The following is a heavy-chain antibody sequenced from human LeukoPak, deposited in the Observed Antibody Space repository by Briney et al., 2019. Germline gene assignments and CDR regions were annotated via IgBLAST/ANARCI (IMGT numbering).Heavy chain of an antibody. CDR2: ISLAGQT. CDR1: GGSISGTNW. Sequence: ASETLSLTCGVSGGSISGTNWWSWVRQPPGQGLEWIGEISLAGQTNFNPSLNGRVTMSLDKSSNKLYLHLTSVTAADTAVYYCARESQITMVRGVIIRYYYYGMDVWGQGTTVTVSS. CDR3: ARESQITMVRGVIIRYYYYGMDV. J-gene: IGHJ6*02. D-gene: IGHD3-10*01. V-gene: IGHV4/OR15-8*02.